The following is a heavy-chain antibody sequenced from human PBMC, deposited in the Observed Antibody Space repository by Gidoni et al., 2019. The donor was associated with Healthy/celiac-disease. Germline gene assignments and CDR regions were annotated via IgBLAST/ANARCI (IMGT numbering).Heavy chain of an antibody. CDR1: GGSFSGYY. CDR3: ARDGYRRYSSSSGYWFDP. D-gene: IGHD6-6*01. J-gene: IGHJ5*02. Sequence: QVQLQQWGAGLLKPSETLSLTCAVYGGSFSGYYWSWIRQPPGKGLEWIGEINHSGSTNYNPSLKSRVTISVDTSKNQFSLKLSSVTAADTAVYYCARDGYRRYSSSSGYWFDPWGQGTLVTVSS. V-gene: IGHV4-34*01. CDR2: INHSGST.